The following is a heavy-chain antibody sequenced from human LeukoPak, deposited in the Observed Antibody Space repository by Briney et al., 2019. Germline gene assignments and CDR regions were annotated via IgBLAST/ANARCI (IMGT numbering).Heavy chain of an antibody. D-gene: IGHD1-26*01. CDR1: GGSISSSSYY. CDR3: ARDRSGSYQRFFDY. CDR2: IYYSGST. V-gene: IGHV4-39*07. Sequence: SETLSLTCTVSGGSISSSSYYWGWIRQPPGKGLEWIGSIYYSGSTYYNPSLKSRVTISVDTSKNQFSLKLSSVTAADTAVYYCARDRSGSYQRFFDYWGQGTLVTVSS. J-gene: IGHJ4*02.